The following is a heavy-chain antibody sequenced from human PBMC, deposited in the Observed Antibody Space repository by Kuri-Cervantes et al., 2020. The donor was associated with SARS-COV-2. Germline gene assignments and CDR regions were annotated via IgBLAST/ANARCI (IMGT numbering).Heavy chain of an antibody. D-gene: IGHD3-3*01. V-gene: IGHV4-34*09. Sequence: LRLSCAVYGGSFSGYYWSWIRRPPGKGLEWIGEINHSGSTYYNPSLKSRVTISVDTSKNQFSLKLSSVTAADTAVYYCARGHTTIFGVVTHIDYWGQGTLVTVSS. CDR2: INHSGST. CDR3: ARGHTTIFGVVTHIDY. J-gene: IGHJ4*02. CDR1: GGSFSGYY.